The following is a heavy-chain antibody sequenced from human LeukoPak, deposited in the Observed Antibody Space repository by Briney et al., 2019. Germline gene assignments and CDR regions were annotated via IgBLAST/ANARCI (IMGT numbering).Heavy chain of an antibody. CDR2: IHHGGST. D-gene: IGHD2-15*01. Sequence: SETLSLTCAVSGGSINSGGFSWSWIRQPPGKGLEWIGYIHHGGSTYYNPSLKSRVTISVDRSKNQFSLELSSVTAADTAVYYCARGRVRPRYCSGGSCYDDYWGQGTLVTVSS. J-gene: IGHJ4*02. CDR1: GGSINSGGFS. V-gene: IGHV4-30-2*01. CDR3: ARGRVRPRYCSGGSCYDDY.